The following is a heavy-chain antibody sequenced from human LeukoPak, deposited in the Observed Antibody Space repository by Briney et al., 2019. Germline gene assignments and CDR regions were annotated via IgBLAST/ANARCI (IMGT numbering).Heavy chain of an antibody. CDR1: GFTFSDYY. CDR3: ARGKSGYSYGCEDYYYYYMDV. CDR2: ISSSGSTI. V-gene: IGHV3-11*04. J-gene: IGHJ6*03. Sequence: PGGSLRLSCAASGFTFSDYYMSWIRQAPGKGLEWVSYISSSGSTIYYADSVKGRFAISRDNAKNSLYLQMNSLRAEDTAVYYCARGKSGYSYGCEDYYYYYMDVWGKGTTVTVSS. D-gene: IGHD5-18*01.